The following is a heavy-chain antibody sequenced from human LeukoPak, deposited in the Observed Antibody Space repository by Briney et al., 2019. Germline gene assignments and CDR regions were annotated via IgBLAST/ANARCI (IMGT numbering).Heavy chain of an antibody. CDR3: ARDEGIAAAGTRFDP. V-gene: IGHV4-31*02. J-gene: IGHJ5*02. CDR2: IYYSGST. D-gene: IGHD6-13*01. CDR1: GGSISSGGYY. Sequence: SETLSLTCTVSGGSISSGGYYWSWIRQHPGKGLEWIGYIYYSGSTHYNPSLKSRVTISVDTSKNQFSLKLSSVTAADTAVYYCARDEGIAAAGTRFDPWGQGTLVTVSS.